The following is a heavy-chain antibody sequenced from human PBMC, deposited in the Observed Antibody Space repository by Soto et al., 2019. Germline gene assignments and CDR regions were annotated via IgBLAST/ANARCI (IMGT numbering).Heavy chain of an antibody. D-gene: IGHD3-10*01. Sequence: SETLSLTCSVSGGSINSYWWSWIRQPAGKGLEWIGRVYSSGTTDYNPSLNSRATLSVETSKNQFSLKLSSVTAAETAVYYCARDIGSYAYGEGYWGQGTLVTVSS. J-gene: IGHJ4*02. CDR1: GGSINSYW. V-gene: IGHV4-4*07. CDR2: VYSSGTT. CDR3: ARDIGSYAYGEGY.